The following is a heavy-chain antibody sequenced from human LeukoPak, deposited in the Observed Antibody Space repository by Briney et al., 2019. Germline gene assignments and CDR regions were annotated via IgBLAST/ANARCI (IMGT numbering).Heavy chain of an antibody. Sequence: GASVRVSCKVSGYTFSDYYMWWVRQAPGQGLEWMGWINPDSGDRQYAQKFQGRVTMTRDTSISTAYMELSRLTSDDMAVYFCTRERINTGSYSEALDYWGQGTLVTVSS. CDR2: INPDSGDR. CDR1: GYTFSDYY. D-gene: IGHD1-26*01. V-gene: IGHV1-2*02. J-gene: IGHJ4*02. CDR3: TRERINTGSYSEALDY.